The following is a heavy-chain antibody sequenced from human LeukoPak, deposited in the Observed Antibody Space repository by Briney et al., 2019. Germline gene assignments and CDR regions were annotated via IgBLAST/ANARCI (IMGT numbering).Heavy chain of an antibody. Sequence: PGGSLRLSCEASGFTFSSYGMHWVRQAPGKGLEWVALVSNDGGDKYYADSVKGRFTISRDNSKNTLYLQMNSLRGEDTGVYYCAKAHLLDWLLPFDYWGQGTLVTVSS. V-gene: IGHV3-30*18. J-gene: IGHJ4*02. CDR2: VSNDGGDK. CDR3: AKAHLLDWLLPFDY. CDR1: GFTFSSYG. D-gene: IGHD3/OR15-3a*01.